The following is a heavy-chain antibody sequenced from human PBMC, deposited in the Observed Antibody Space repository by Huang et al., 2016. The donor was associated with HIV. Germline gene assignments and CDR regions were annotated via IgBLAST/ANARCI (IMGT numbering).Heavy chain of an antibody. CDR3: AREGQNWLGKPFGALAF. CDR1: GVSFSDYA. V-gene: IGHV1-69*10. CDR2: ITPRVGVK. J-gene: IGHJ4*03. Sequence: QAQLVQSGAAVMKPGSSVRVSCKASGVSFSDYAFSWVRRAPGQGLDWRGGITPRVGVKKYAPRLQGRCTISADKSSNTVYLELTSLRSGDTAVYYCAREGQNWLGKPFGALAFWGQGTEVIVSS. D-gene: IGHD3-16*01.